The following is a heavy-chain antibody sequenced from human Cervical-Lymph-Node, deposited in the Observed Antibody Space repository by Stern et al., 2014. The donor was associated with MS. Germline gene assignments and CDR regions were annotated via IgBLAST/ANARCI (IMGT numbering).Heavy chain of an antibody. CDR3: AHITAYSGTYPPSY. J-gene: IGHJ4*02. D-gene: IGHD1-26*01. Sequence: ESGPKLVKPTQTLTLTCTFSGFSLSTNGVGVGWIRQPPGKDLEGLALIYWDDDKRYSPSLKSRLTITKDTSKNQVVLTMTYMDPVDTATYYCAHITAYSGTYPPSYWGQGTLVTVSS. CDR2: IYWDDDK. CDR1: GFSLSTNGVG. V-gene: IGHV2-5*02.